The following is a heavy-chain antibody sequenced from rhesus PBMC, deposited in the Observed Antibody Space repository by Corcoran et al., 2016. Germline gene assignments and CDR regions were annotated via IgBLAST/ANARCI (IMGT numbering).Heavy chain of an antibody. CDR3: ARPPYGSSYTDY. CDR2: ISCSSGST. D-gene: IGHD4-29*01. V-gene: IGHV4-99*01. CDR1: GYSISSGYY. Sequence: QVQLQESGPGLVKPSETLSLTCAVSGYSISSGYYWGWIRQPPGKGLVYIGYISCSSGSTYYNPSLKNRVTLSKDTSKNQFSLKLSSVTAADTAVYYCARPPYGSSYTDYWGQGVLVTVSS. J-gene: IGHJ4*01.